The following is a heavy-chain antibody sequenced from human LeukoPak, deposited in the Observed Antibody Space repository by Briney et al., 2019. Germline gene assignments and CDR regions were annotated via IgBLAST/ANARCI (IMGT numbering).Heavy chain of an antibody. D-gene: IGHD6-6*01. V-gene: IGHV4-59*01. Sequence: PSETLSLTCTVSGGSISSYYWSWIRQPPGKGLEWIGYIYYSGSTNYNPSLKSRVTISVDTSKNQFSLKLSSVTAADTAVYYCARGSAARPYDYWGQGPLVTVSS. CDR3: ARGSAARPYDY. J-gene: IGHJ4*02. CDR2: IYYSGST. CDR1: GGSISSYY.